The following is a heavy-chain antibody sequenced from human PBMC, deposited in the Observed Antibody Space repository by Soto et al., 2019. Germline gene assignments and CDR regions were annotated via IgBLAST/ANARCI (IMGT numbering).Heavy chain of an antibody. CDR3: ARATGYSSSWYFVDTVMANPDY. D-gene: IGHD6-13*01. V-gene: IGHV1-18*01. Sequence: GASVKVSCKASGYTFTSYGISWVRQPPGQGLAWMRWISAYNGNTNYAQKLQGRVTMTTDTSTSTAYMELRSLRSDDTAVYYCARATGYSSSWYFVDTVMANPDYWGQGTLVTVSS. CDR1: GYTFTSYG. CDR2: ISAYNGNT. J-gene: IGHJ4*02.